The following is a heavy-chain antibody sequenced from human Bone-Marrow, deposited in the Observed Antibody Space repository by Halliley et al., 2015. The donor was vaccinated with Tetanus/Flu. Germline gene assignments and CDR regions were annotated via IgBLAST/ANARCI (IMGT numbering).Heavy chain of an antibody. D-gene: IGHD6-19*01. CDR3: ARSIFTVAGTIPFDF. Sequence: LSLTCAASGFSVSDYAMSWVRQAPGKGLEWVSGISGSGFRILYADAVKGRFTISRDNSKNTVHLQMNSLRVEDTALYYCARSIFTVAGTIPFDFWGQGTLVCVSP. CDR1: GFSVSDYA. V-gene: IGHV3-23*01. CDR2: ISGSGFRI. J-gene: IGHJ4*02.